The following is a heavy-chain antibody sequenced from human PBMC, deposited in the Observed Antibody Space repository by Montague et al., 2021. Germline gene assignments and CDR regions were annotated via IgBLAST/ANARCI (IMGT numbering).Heavy chain of an antibody. Sequence: SETLSLTCSSSDASSTVTLPPSSWIRPPPAKALDWLGSVDFPEPRAFTASLKSRAHISVDKPNNTFSLKLTSVTAADTAVYFCARTNLGVEKLDVWGHGVTVTVSS. D-gene: IGHD1-26*01. V-gene: IGHV4-39*02. J-gene: IGHJ6*02. CDR1: DASSTVTLPP. CDR2: VDFPEPR. CDR3: ARTNLGVEKLDV.